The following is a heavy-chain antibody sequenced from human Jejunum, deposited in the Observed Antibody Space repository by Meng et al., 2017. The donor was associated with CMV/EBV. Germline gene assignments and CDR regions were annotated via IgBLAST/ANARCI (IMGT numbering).Heavy chain of an antibody. V-gene: IGHV4-4*07. CDR1: GGTISCYY. CDR3: ARDRMAAPGTFEY. Sequence: HLDEQAPTLRLPPSTMSPPCTLTGGTISCYYWNWIRQPGRKGLGWIGRVYMSGSTNYNPSLRSRVTMTSDTYKTQFSLRLTSVTAADTAVYYCARDRMAAPGTFEYWGQGTLVTVSS. D-gene: IGHD2-8*01. J-gene: IGHJ4*02. CDR2: VYMSGST.